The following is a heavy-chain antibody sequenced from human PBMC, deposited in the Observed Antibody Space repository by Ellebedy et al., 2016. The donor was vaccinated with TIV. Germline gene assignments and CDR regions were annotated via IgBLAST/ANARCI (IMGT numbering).Heavy chain of an antibody. D-gene: IGHD6-6*01. J-gene: IGHJ4*02. CDR1: GGTFSSYA. CDR2: INTNTGNP. CDR3: VRGAARQGFDY. Sequence: ASVKVSCKASGGTFSSYAISWVRQAPGQGLEWMGWINTNTGNPTYAQGFTGRFVFSLDTSVSTAYLQISSLKAEDTAVYYCVRGAARQGFDYWGQGTLVTVSS. V-gene: IGHV7-4-1*02.